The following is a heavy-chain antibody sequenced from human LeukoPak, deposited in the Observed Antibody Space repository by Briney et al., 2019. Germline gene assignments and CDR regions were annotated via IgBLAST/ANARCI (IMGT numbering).Heavy chain of an antibody. CDR1: GYTFTSYG. Sequence: PGASVKVSCKASGYTFTSYGINWVRQAPGQGLEWMGWISAYNSNTHYAQKLQGRVTMTTDTSTSTAYMELSSLRSDDMAIYFCTRGAKFRFYGSGTYYTSLPFDPWGQGTLVTVSS. CDR2: ISAYNSNT. D-gene: IGHD3-10*01. J-gene: IGHJ5*02. V-gene: IGHV1-18*03. CDR3: TRGAKFRFYGSGTYYTSLPFDP.